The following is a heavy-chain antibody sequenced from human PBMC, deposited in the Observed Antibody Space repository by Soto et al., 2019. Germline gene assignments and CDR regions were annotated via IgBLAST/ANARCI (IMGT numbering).Heavy chain of an antibody. Sequence: PSGTLALTCAASRDTIKSYDGTGIRQPPGKGLEWIGYIYYSGSTNYNPSLKSRVTISVDTSKNQFSLKLSSVTAADTAVYYCVSRHCSSNSCYPYYFDYWGQGTLVTVSS. V-gene: IGHV4-59*08. CDR3: VSRHCSSNSCYPYYFDY. J-gene: IGHJ4*02. CDR2: IYYSGST. D-gene: IGHD2-2*01. CDR1: RDTIKSYD.